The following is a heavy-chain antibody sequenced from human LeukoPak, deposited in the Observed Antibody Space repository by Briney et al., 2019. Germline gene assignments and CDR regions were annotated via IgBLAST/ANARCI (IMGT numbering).Heavy chain of an antibody. D-gene: IGHD3-22*01. Sequence: ASVKVSCKASGYTFTSYGISWARQAPGQGLEWMGWISAYNGNTNYAQKLQGRVTMTTDTSTSTAYMELRSLRSDDTAVYYCAILYYYDSSGLYWGQGTLVTVSS. CDR1: GYTFTSYG. CDR2: ISAYNGNT. CDR3: AILYYYDSSGLY. J-gene: IGHJ4*02. V-gene: IGHV1-18*01.